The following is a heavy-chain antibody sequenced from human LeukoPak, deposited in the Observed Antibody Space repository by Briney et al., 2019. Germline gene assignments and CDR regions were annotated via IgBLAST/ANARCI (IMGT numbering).Heavy chain of an antibody. CDR2: INPNSGVT. D-gene: IGHD6-19*01. Sequence: ASVKVSFKASGHTFTGYYMHWVRQAPGQGLERLGWINPNSGVTNYAQKFQGRITMTRDTSITTVYMELSSLTSDDTAVYYCGSGQWLVGVFYWGQGTLVTVSS. J-gene: IGHJ4*02. CDR1: GHTFTGYY. CDR3: GSGQWLVGVFY. V-gene: IGHV1-2*02.